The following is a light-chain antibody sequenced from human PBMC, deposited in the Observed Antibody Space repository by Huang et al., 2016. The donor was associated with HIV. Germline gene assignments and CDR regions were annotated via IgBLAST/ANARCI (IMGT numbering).Light chain of an antibody. Sequence: ETVMTQSPATLSVSPGDRATLSCRASLTVSRDLAWYQQKPGQAPRLLIYGASTRATGIPARFSGSGSGTEFTLTISSLQSEDFAVYYCQQYNNWPRTFGPGTKVDIK. CDR1: LTVSRD. J-gene: IGKJ3*01. CDR2: GAS. V-gene: IGKV3-15*01. CDR3: QQYNNWPRT.